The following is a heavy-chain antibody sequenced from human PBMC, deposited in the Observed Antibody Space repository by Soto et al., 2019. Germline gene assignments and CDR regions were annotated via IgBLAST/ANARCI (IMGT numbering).Heavy chain of an antibody. CDR2: ISAGGRSI. CDR3: AANQY. J-gene: IGHJ4*02. V-gene: IGHV3-21*06. Sequence: EVQLVESGGGLVKPGESLRVSCAASGFSFTSYTMNWVRQTPGKGLEWVASISAGGRSIYYADSLKGRSTVSRDNAKSSLYLQMSSLRAEDAAIYYCAANQYWGQGTLVTVSS. CDR1: GFSFTSYT.